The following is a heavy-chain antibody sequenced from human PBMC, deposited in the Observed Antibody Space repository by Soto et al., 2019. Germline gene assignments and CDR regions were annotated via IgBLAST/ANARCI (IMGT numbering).Heavy chain of an antibody. CDR3: ARHSVYGGDYGDRYYFDY. CDR1: GGSISSSSYY. V-gene: IGHV4-39*01. J-gene: IGHJ4*02. D-gene: IGHD4-17*01. Sequence: QLQLQESGPGLVKPSETLSLTCTVSGGSISSSSYYWGWIRQPPGKGLEWIGSIYYSGSTYYNPSLKSRVTISVDTSKNQFSLKLSSVTAADTAVYYCARHSVYGGDYGDRYYFDYWGQGTLVTVSS. CDR2: IYYSGST.